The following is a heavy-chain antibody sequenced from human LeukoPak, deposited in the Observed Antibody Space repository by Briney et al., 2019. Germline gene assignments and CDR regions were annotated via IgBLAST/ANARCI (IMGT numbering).Heavy chain of an antibody. CDR3: ARGGGYQYPFDY. D-gene: IGHD3-22*01. CDR1: GGSISSYY. Sequence: SETLSLTCTVFGGSISSYYWSWIRQPPGKGLEWIGYIYYSGSTNYNPSLKSRVTISVDTSKNQFSLKLSSVTAADTAVYYCARGGGYQYPFDYWGQGTLVTVSS. J-gene: IGHJ4*02. V-gene: IGHV4-59*01. CDR2: IYYSGST.